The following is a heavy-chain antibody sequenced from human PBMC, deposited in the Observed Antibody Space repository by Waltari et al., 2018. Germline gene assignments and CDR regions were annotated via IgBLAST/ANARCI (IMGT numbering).Heavy chain of an antibody. CDR2: IRSKAYGGKT. J-gene: IGHJ3*02. D-gene: IGHD1-26*01. V-gene: IGHV3-49*03. Sequence: EVQLVESGVGLVQPGRSLRLSCTASGFTFGDYAMSWFSRAPVRGLEWVGFIRSKAYGGKTEYAAAVKGRFTISRDDSKSIAYLQMNSLKTEDTAVYYCTRDRVKVGVPDAFDIWGQGTMVTVSS. CDR3: TRDRVKVGVPDAFDI. CDR1: GFTFGDYA.